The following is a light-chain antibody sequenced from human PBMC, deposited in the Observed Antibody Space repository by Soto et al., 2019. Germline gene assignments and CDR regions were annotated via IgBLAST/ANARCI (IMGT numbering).Light chain of an antibody. J-gene: IGLJ7*01. CDR1: SSDVGSYNL. V-gene: IGLV2-23*01. CDR3: CSYAGSSTFAV. CDR2: EGS. Sequence: QSVLTQPASVSGSPGQSITISCTGTSSDVGSYNLVSWYQQHPGKAPKLMIYEGSKRPSGVSNRFSGSKSGNTASLTISGLQAEDEADYYCCSYAGSSTFAVFGGGTQLT.